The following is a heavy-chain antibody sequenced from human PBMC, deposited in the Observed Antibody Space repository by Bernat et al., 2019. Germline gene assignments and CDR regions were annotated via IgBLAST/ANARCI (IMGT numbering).Heavy chain of an antibody. Sequence: EVQLLESGGGLVQPGGSLRLSCAASGFTFSSYAMSWVRQAPGKGLEWVSVISGSGGSTYYAGSVKGRFTISRDNSKNTLYLQMNSLRAEDTAVYYCAKGGAGSLTYYYYCYMDVWGKGTTVTVSS. V-gene: IGHV3-23*01. CDR2: ISGSGGST. CDR1: GFTFSSYA. D-gene: IGHD6-19*01. J-gene: IGHJ6*03. CDR3: AKGGAGSLTYYYYCYMDV.